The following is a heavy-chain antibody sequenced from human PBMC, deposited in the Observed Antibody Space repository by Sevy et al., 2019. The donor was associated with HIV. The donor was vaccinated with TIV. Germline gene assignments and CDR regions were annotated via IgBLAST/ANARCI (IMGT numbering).Heavy chain of an antibody. CDR3: AKDFTGYNGMDV. V-gene: IGHV3-30*18. CDR2: ISYHGSDK. CDR1: GISFTTSG. D-gene: IGHD3-9*01. J-gene: IGHJ6*02. Sequence: GGSLRLSCVVSGISFTTSGMHWVRQAPGKGLEWVAVISYHGSDKFYAESVKGRSTISRDNSKNMLYLQMNSLRAEDTAVYYCAKDFTGYNGMDVWGQGTKVTVSS.